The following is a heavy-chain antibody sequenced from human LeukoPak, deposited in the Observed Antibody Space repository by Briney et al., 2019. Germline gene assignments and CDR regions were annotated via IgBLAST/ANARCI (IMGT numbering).Heavy chain of an antibody. V-gene: IGHV4-34*01. D-gene: IGHD6-19*01. Sequence: SETLSLTCAVYGGSFSGYYWSWIRQPPGKGLEWIGEINHSGSTNYNPSLKSRVTISVDTSKNQFSLKLSSVTAADTAVYYCARIGTVCGCPDWWGQGTLVTASS. J-gene: IGHJ4*02. CDR3: ARIGTVCGCPDW. CDR1: GGSFSGYY. CDR2: INHSGST.